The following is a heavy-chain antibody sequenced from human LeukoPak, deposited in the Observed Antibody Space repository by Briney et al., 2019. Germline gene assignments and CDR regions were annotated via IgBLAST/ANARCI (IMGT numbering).Heavy chain of an antibody. CDR1: GGTFSSYA. CDR3: ARNSVVTEWGSDY. D-gene: IGHD4-23*01. J-gene: IGHJ4*02. Sequence: GASVKVSCKASGGTFSSYAINWVRQAPGQGLEWMGWINPNSGGTNYAQKFQGRVTMTRDTSISTAYMELSRLRSDDTAVYYCARNSVVTEWGSDYWGQGTLVTVSS. V-gene: IGHV1-2*02. CDR2: INPNSGGT.